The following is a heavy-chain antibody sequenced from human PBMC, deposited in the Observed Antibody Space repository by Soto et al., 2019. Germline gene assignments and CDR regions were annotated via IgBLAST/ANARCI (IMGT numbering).Heavy chain of an antibody. Sequence: GGSLRLSCAASGFTLINYVMHWVRQAPGKGLEWVAVISDDGSNKYYADSVKGRFTISRDNSENTLYLQMNGLRVEDTAMYYCVRDSSFWSGYSYYGMDVWGQGTTVTVSS. CDR2: ISDDGSNK. CDR3: VRDSSFWSGYSYYGMDV. D-gene: IGHD3-3*01. J-gene: IGHJ6*02. V-gene: IGHV3-30*04. CDR1: GFTLINYV.